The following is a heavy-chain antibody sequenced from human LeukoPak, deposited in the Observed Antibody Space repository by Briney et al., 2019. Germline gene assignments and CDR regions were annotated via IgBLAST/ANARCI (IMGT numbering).Heavy chain of an antibody. CDR2: IYSGGST. D-gene: IGHD6-6*01. CDR1: GFTVSSNY. J-gene: IGHJ6*03. V-gene: IGHV3-53*01. Sequence: GGSLRLSCAASGFTVSSNYMSWVRQAPGKGLERVSVIYSGGSTYYADSVKGRFTISRDNSKNTLYLQMNSLRAEDTAVYYCARDLGSSSSNYYYYYYMDVWGKGTTVTVSS. CDR3: ARDLGSSSSNYYYYYYMDV.